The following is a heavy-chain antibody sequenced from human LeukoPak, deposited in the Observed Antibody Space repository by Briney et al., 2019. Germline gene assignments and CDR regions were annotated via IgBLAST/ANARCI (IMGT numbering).Heavy chain of an antibody. CDR3: AKDQVSSGSYYPFDY. J-gene: IGHJ4*02. CDR2: ISGSGGST. V-gene: IGHV3-23*01. Sequence: GGSLRLSCAASGFTFSSYAMSWVRQAPGEGLEWVSAISGSGGSTYYADSVRGRFTISRDNSKNTLYLQMNSLRAEDTAVYYCAKDQVSSGSYYPFDYWGQGTLVTVSS. CDR1: GFTFSSYA. D-gene: IGHD1-26*01.